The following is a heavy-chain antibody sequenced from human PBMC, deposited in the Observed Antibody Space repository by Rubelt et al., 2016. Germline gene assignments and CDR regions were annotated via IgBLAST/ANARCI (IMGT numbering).Heavy chain of an antibody. J-gene: IGHJ4*02. CDR3: ARAYYYGSGSYFPVDY. Sequence: QLQLQESGPGLVKPSETLSLSCAVSGGSIDSNSFYWGWIRQPPGKGLEWIASVSYSGTAYYNPSLKSRVTISVDTSTNRFSLTLSSVTAADTAVYYCARAYYYGSGSYFPVDYWGQGTLVTVSS. D-gene: IGHD3-10*01. V-gene: IGHV4-39*07. CDR2: VSYSGTA. CDR1: GGSIDSNSFY.